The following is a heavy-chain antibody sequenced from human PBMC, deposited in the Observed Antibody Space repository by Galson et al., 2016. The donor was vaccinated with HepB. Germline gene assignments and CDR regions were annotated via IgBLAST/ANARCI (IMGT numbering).Heavy chain of an antibody. Sequence: PALVKPTQTLTLTCTFSGFSLSTSGVGVAWIRQPPGKALEWLALIYWNDDNRYSPSLKTRLTMTKDTPKNQVVLTMTNMDPVDTATYYCAHRRKVWGVDDRPFDYWGQGTLVTVSS. D-gene: IGHD3-10*01. CDR1: GFSLSTSGVG. V-gene: IGHV2-5*01. CDR3: AHRRKVWGVDDRPFDY. J-gene: IGHJ4*02. CDR2: IYWNDDN.